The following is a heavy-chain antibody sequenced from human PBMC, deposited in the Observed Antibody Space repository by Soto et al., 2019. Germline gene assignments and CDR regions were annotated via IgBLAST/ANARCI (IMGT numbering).Heavy chain of an antibody. D-gene: IGHD3-22*01. CDR1: GFSISGFA. CDR2: IRSKLNNYAT. J-gene: IGHJ4*02. Sequence: GGSLRLSCAASGFSISGFAMHWVRQTSGKRLEWIGRIRSKLNNYATTYAASVKGRFTISRDDSNNTAYLQMNSLKIEDTAIYYCYSYDRSVGGLDHWGQGTLVTVSS. CDR3: YSYDRSVGGLDH. V-gene: IGHV3-73*01.